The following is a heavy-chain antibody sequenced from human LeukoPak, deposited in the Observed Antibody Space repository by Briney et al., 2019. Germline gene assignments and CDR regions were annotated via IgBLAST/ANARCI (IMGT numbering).Heavy chain of an antibody. CDR1: GGSISSYY. CDR3: ARGPGYDYVWGSYRYAPFDY. J-gene: IGHJ4*02. CDR2: IYYSGST. Sequence: SETLSLTCTVSGGSISSYYWSWIRQPPGKGLEWIGYIYYSGSTNYNPSLKSRVTISVDTSKNQFSLKLSSVTAADTAVYYCARGPGYDYVWGSYRYAPFDYWGQGTLVTVSP. V-gene: IGHV4-59*01. D-gene: IGHD3-16*02.